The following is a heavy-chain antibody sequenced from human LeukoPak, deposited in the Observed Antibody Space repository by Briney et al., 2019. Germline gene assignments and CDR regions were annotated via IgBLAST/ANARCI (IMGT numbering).Heavy chain of an antibody. CDR1: GGSISSYY. Sequence: SETLSLTCTVSGGSISSYYWSWIRQPPGKGLEWIGYIYYSGSTNYNPSLKSRVTILVDTSKNQFSLKLSSVTAADTAVYYCARGITIFGVVPIAAFDIWGQGTMVTVSS. D-gene: IGHD3-3*01. V-gene: IGHV4-59*01. J-gene: IGHJ3*02. CDR2: IYYSGST. CDR3: ARGITIFGVVPIAAFDI.